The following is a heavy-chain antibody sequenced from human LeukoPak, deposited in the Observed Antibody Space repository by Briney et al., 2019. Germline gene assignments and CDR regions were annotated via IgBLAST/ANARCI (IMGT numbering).Heavy chain of an antibody. Sequence: ASVKDSCKVSGYTLIALFMYWVRQAPGKGLEWMGGFDPEDGETIYAQKLQGRVTMTEDTFTDTAYMELSSLRAEDTAVYYCGSVEAAGNPWGNNLAPDAFDIWGQGTMVTVSS. CDR2: FDPEDGET. V-gene: IGHV1-24*01. D-gene: IGHD6-13*01. CDR1: GYTLIALF. J-gene: IGHJ3*02. CDR3: GSVEAAGNPWGNNLAPDAFDI.